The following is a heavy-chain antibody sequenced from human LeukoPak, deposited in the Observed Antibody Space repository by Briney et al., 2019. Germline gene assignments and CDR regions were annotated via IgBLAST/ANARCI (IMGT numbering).Heavy chain of an antibody. CDR1: GYSFTSYW. J-gene: IGHJ4*02. V-gene: IGHV5-10-1*01. CDR2: VDPSDSYT. CDR3: ARASQIAVAANY. Sequence: GESLKISCKGSGYSFTSYWISWVRQMSGKGLEWMGRVDPSDSYTNYSPSFQGHVTISADKSISTAYLQWSSLKASDTAMYYCARASQIAVAANYWGQGTLVTVSS. D-gene: IGHD6-19*01.